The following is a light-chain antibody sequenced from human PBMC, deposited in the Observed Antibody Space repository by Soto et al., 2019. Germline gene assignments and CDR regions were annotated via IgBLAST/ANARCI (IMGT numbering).Light chain of an antibody. CDR2: DAS. CDR1: QSVSRY. Sequence: EIVLTQSPATLSLSPGERATLSCTASQSVSRYLAWYQQKPVQAPRLLIYDASNRATGIPARFSGSGSGTDFTLTISSVEPEVFAVYYCQQRRNWRWTFGQGTKVEIK. V-gene: IGKV3-11*01. J-gene: IGKJ1*01. CDR3: QQRRNWRWT.